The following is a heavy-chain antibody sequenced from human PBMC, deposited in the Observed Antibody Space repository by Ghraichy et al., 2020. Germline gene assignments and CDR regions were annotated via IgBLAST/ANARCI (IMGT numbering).Heavy chain of an antibody. CDR1: GFTFSSYA. J-gene: IGHJ4*02. Sequence: GGSLRLTCAASGFTFSSYAMSWVRQAPGKGLEWVSAISGSGGSTYYADSVKGRFTISRDNSKNTLYLQMNSLRAEDTAVYYCAKAGTVGATTPIHYWGQGTLVTVSS. CDR2: ISGSGGST. D-gene: IGHD1-26*01. CDR3: AKAGTVGATTPIHY. V-gene: IGHV3-23*01.